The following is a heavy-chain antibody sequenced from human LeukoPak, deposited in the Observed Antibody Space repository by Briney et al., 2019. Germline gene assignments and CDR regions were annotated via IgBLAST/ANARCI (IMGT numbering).Heavy chain of an antibody. J-gene: IGHJ6*03. D-gene: IGHD6-19*01. Sequence: EAMMISCWAAADSFTSYCVGRLLQQPARNLLELVIIYPGSSDTRYNPSFQSQVTISADKSISTAYLKWSSLKASNPGMYYCARHNAYSSGYYYDYMDVWGKGTTVTVSS. CDR1: ADSFTSYC. CDR3: ARHNAYSSGYYYDYMDV. CDR2: IYPGSSDT. V-gene: IGHV5-51*01.